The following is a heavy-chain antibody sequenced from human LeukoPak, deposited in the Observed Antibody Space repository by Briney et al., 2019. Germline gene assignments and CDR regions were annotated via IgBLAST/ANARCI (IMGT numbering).Heavy chain of an antibody. D-gene: IGHD2-2*01. CDR2: LHSDGAT. Sequence: PGESLRLSCAASGFTVSPNYMSWVRLAPGKGLEWVSLLHSDGATYYAESVKGRFTISTDNTKNILYLQMNSLRVEDTAVFYCAGRRKEAAAYDHWGQGTLVTVSS. J-gene: IGHJ4*02. V-gene: IGHV3-66*01. CDR3: AGRRKEAAAYDH. CDR1: GFTVSPNY.